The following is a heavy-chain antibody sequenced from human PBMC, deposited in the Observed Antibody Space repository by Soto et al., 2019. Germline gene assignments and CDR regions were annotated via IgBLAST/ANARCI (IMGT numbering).Heavy chain of an antibody. Sequence: EVQLVESGGGLVQPGGSLRLSCVASGFTLSGYAMNWVRQAPGKGLEWVSYISSSSSNIQYAGSVKGRFTISRDNAKKSLHLQINSLRDEDTAVYYCARDCSLGSRYCRWFDPWGQGPLLTVSS. CDR3: ARDCSLGSRYCRWFDP. D-gene: IGHD2-15*01. CDR1: GFTLSGYA. J-gene: IGHJ5*02. V-gene: IGHV3-48*02. CDR2: ISSSSSNI.